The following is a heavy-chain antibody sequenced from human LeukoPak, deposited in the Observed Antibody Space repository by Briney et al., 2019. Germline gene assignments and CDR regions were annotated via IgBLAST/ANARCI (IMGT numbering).Heavy chain of an antibody. CDR2: IYYSGST. D-gene: IGHD6-6*01. CDR3: ARVRGPEQIVFDFDY. J-gene: IGHJ4*02. Sequence: SETLSLTCTVSGGSISSYYWSWIRQPPGKGLEWIGYIYYSGSTNYNPSLKSRVTISVDTSKNQFSLKLSSVTAADTAVYYCARVRGPEQIVFDFDYWGQGTLVTVSS. V-gene: IGHV4-59*01. CDR1: GGSISSYY.